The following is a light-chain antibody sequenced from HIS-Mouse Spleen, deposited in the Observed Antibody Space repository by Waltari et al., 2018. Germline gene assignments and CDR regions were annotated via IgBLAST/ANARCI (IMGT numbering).Light chain of an antibody. Sequence: QSALTQPRSVSGSPGQSVTISCTGTSSDVGGYNYVSWYQQPPGKAPKLMIYDVSKRPSGVLDRSSGSKSGNTASLTISGLQAEDEADYYCCSYAGRKVFGGGTKLTVL. CDR2: DVS. CDR1: SSDVGGYNY. V-gene: IGLV2-11*01. J-gene: IGLJ2*01. CDR3: CSYAGRKV.